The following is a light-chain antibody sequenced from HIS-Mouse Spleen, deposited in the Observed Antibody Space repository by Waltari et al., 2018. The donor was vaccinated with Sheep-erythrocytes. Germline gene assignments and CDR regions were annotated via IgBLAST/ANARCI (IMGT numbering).Light chain of an antibody. CDR1: SSDVGGYNY. CDR2: DVS. CDR3: HSTDSSGNHGV. V-gene: IGLV2-11*01. J-gene: IGLJ2*01. Sequence: QSALTQPRSVSGSPGQSVTISCTGTSSDVGGYNYVSWYQQYPGKAPKLMIYDVSKRPSGVPDRFSGSSSGTMATLTISGAQVEDEADYYCHSTDSSGNHGVFGGGTKLTVL.